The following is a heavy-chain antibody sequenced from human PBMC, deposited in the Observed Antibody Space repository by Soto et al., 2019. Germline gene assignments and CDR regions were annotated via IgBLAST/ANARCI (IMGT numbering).Heavy chain of an antibody. CDR3: ARDEGWLHRASYYYNMDV. CDR2: IMPAFSTS. J-gene: IGHJ6*01. V-gene: IGHV1-69*13. CDR1: GGTFSNNG. D-gene: IGHD3-10*01. Sequence: AASVKVSCKASGGTFSNNGISWVLQAPGQGLEWMGGIMPAFSTSNYAQKFEGRVTITADESSTTVYMELSSLTSEDTAVYYCARDEGWLHRASYYYNMDVWGQGTTVTAPQ.